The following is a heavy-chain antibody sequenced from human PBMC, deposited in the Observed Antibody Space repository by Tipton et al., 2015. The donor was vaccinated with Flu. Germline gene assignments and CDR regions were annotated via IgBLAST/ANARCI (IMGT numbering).Heavy chain of an antibody. CDR2: IIPILGIA. Sequence: QSGAEVKKPGSSVKVSCKASGGTFSSYAISWVRQAPGQGLEWMGGIIPILGIANYAQKFQGRVTITADESTSTAYMELSSLRSEDTAVYYCARDRDGSGWSYNWFDPWGQGTLVTVSS. J-gene: IGHJ5*02. CDR3: ARDRDGSGWSYNWFDP. D-gene: IGHD6-19*01. V-gene: IGHV1-69*01. CDR1: GGTFSSYA.